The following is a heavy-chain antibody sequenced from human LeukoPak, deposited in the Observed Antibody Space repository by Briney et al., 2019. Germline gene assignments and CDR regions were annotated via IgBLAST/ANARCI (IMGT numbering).Heavy chain of an antibody. CDR1: GGFISSYY. D-gene: IGHD6-13*01. CDR3: ARDPSGYSSSWYFDY. CDR2: IYYSGST. Sequence: SETLSLTCTVSGGFISSYYWSWIRQPPGKGLEWIGYIYYSGSTNYNPSLKSRVTISVDTSKNQFSLKLSSVTAADTAVYYCARDPSGYSSSWYFDYWGQGTLVTVSS. J-gene: IGHJ4*02. V-gene: IGHV4-59*01.